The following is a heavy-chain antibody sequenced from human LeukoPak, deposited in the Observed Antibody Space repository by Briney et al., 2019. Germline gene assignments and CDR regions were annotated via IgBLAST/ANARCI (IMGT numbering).Heavy chain of an antibody. CDR2: IRYDGSNK. CDR3: ARGAHPLYSSSWYFDY. V-gene: IGHV3-30*02. J-gene: IGHJ4*02. D-gene: IGHD6-13*01. CDR1: GFTFSSYG. Sequence: GGSLRLSCSASGFTFSSYGMHWVRQAPGKGLEWVAFIRYDGSNKYYADSVKGRFTISRGNSKNTLYLQMNSLRAEDTAVYYCARGAHPLYSSSWYFDYWGQGTLVTVSS.